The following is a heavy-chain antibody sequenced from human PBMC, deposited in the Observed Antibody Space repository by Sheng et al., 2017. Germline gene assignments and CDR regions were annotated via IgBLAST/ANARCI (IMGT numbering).Heavy chain of an antibody. CDR1: GFTFSSYE. V-gene: IGHV3-48*03. Sequence: EVQLVESGGGLVQPGGSLRLSCAASGFTFSSYEMNWVRQAPGKGLEWVSYISSSGSTIYYADSVKGRFTISRDNAKNSLYLQMNSLRAEDTAVYYCARDLGIVVVPVNLRSADYYYYGMDVWDQ. CDR3: ARDLGIVVVPVNLRSADYYYYGMDV. CDR2: ISSSGSTI. J-gene: IGHJ6*02. D-gene: IGHD2-2*01.